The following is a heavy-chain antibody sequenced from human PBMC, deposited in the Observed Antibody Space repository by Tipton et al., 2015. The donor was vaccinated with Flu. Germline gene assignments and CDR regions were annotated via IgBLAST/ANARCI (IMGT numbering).Heavy chain of an antibody. CDR1: GGSFSGYY. CDR2: INHSGST. J-gene: IGHJ6*03. Sequence: TLSLTCTVYGGSFSGYYWSWIRQPPGKGLEWIGEINHSGSTNYNPSLKSRVTISVDTSKNQFSLKLSSVTAADTAVYYCARGRYYDSSGYYSYYYYYYMDVWGKGTTVTVSS. CDR3: ARGRYYDSSGYYSYYYYYYMDV. D-gene: IGHD3-22*01. V-gene: IGHV4-34*01.